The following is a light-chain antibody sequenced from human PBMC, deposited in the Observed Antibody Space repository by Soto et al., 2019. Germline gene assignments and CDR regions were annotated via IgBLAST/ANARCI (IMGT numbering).Light chain of an antibody. Sequence: DIQMTQSPSSLSTSVGDRVTITCRASQAISIYLDWYQQKPGKVPKLLIYAASTLQSGVPSRFSGIGSGTDFTLTISSLQPEDVATYYCPTYNSAPPTFGQGTKVEIK. CDR1: QAISIY. CDR2: AAS. J-gene: IGKJ1*01. CDR3: PTYNSAPPT. V-gene: IGKV1-27*01.